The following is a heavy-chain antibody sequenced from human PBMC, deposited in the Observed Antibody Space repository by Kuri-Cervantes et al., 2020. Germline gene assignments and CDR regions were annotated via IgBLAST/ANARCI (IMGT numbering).Heavy chain of an antibody. CDR2: IYYTGST. CDR3: ARGVKERAFDI. D-gene: IGHD3-10*01. V-gene: IGHV4-59*11. Sequence: SETLSLTCTVSGGSINNHYWSWIRQPPGKRLEWIGYIYYTGSTGYNPSLKSRVTISVDTSKNQFSLKLSSVTAADTAVYYCARGVKERAFDIWGQGTMVTVSS. J-gene: IGHJ3*02. CDR1: GGSINNHY.